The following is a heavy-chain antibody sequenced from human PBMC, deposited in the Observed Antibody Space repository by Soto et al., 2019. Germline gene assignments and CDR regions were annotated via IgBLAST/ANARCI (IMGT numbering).Heavy chain of an antibody. J-gene: IGHJ6*02. CDR2: TYYRSKWYN. Sequence: PSQTLSLTCAISGDSVSSNTAAWNWIRQSPSRGLEWLGRTYYRSKWYNDYAVSVKSRITINPDTSKNQFSLQLNSVTPEDTAVYYCARVGHRSRWYGMDVWGQGIMVTVSS. D-gene: IGHD6-19*01. V-gene: IGHV6-1*01. CDR1: GDSVSSNTAA. CDR3: ARVGHRSRWYGMDV.